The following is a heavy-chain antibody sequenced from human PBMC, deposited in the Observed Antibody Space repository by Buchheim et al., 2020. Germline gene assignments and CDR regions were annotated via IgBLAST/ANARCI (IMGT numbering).Heavy chain of an antibody. D-gene: IGHD1-26*01. J-gene: IGHJ4*02. V-gene: IGHV3-7*01. Sequence: EVQLVDSGGGLVKPGGSLRLSCAASGFTFSNYWMSWVRQAPGKGLEWVANIKGDGSEKYLVDSVKGRFTMSRDNAKNSVYLQMNNLGGEDTAVYYCVGDGSRGWHFDSWGQGTL. CDR3: VGDGSRGWHFDS. CDR2: IKGDGSEK. CDR1: GFTFSNYW.